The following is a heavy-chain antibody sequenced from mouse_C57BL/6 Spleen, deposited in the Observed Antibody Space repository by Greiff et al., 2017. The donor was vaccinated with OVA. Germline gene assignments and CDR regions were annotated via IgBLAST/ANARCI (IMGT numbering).Heavy chain of an antibody. J-gene: IGHJ4*01. Sequence: QVQLKQSGTELVKPGASVKLSCKASGYTFTSYWMHWVKQRPGQGLEWIGNINPSNGGTNYNEKFKSKATLTVDKSSSTAYMQLSSLTSEDSAVYYGAREDYYGNYAMDYWGQGTSVTVSS. D-gene: IGHD1-1*01. CDR2: INPSNGGT. CDR1: GYTFTSYW. V-gene: IGHV1-53*01. CDR3: AREDYYGNYAMDY.